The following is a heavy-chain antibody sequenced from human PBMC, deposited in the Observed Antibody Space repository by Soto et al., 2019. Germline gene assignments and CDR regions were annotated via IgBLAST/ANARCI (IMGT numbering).Heavy chain of an antibody. D-gene: IGHD3-22*01. CDR2: ISPNGDNT. CDR1: GFTFNNYA. J-gene: IGHJ6*02. CDR3: ARERLESDYDGMDV. Sequence: PGGSLRLSCAASGFTFNNYAMNWVRQAPGKGLEWVSVISPNGDNTYYADSVKGRFTISRDNSQNTVYLQMNSLRAEDTAVYYCARERLESDYDGMDVWGQGTTVTVSS. V-gene: IGHV3-23*01.